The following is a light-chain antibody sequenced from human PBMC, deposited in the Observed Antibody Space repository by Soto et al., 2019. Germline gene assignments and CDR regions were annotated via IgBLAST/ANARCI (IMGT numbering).Light chain of an antibody. CDR3: SPYSSTTTL. CDR1: SNDVGIYNY. J-gene: IGLJ2*01. CDR2: EVT. V-gene: IGLV2-14*01. Sequence: QAVLTQPASVSGSPGQSITISCTGTSNDVGIYNYVSWYQQHPGKAPKLIIYEVTNRPSGVSDRFSGSKSDNTASLTISGLQAEDEADYYCSPYSSTTTLFGGGTKVTVL.